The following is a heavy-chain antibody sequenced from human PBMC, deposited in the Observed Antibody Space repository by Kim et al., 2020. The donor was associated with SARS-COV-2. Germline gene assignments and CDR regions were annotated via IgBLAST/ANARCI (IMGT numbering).Heavy chain of an antibody. V-gene: IGHV4-34*01. J-gene: IGHJ5*02. CDR3: ARSGEALLRYFDWLSVPNWFDP. Sequence: SETLSLTCAVYGGSFSGYYWSWIRQPPGKGLEWIGEINHSGSTNYNPSLKSRVTISVDTSKNQFSLKLSSVTAADTAVYYCARSGEALLRYFDWLSVPNWFDPWGQGTLVTVSS. CDR1: GGSFSGYY. D-gene: IGHD3-9*01. CDR2: INHSGST.